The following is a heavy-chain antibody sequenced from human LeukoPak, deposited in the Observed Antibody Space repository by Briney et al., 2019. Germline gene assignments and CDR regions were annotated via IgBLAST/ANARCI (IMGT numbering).Heavy chain of an antibody. V-gene: IGHV4-61*10. CDR1: GGSISSGSYY. Sequence: SETLSLTCTVSGGSISSGSYYWSWIRQPAGKGLEWIGSIYYSGSTNYNPSLKSRVTISVDTSKNQFSLKLSSVTAADTTVYYCARVLSTGGYVPYYYYMDVWGKGTTVTISS. CDR3: ARVLSTGGYVPYYYYMDV. D-gene: IGHD5-12*01. J-gene: IGHJ6*03. CDR2: IYYSGST.